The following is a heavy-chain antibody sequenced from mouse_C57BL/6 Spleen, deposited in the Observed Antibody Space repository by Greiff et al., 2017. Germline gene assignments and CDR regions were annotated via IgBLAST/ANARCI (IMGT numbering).Heavy chain of an antibody. CDR3: ARGIYYYGSSPAWFAY. Sequence: QVQLQQPGAELVKPGASVKLSCKASGYTFTSYWMHWVKQRPGRGLEWIGRIDPNRGGTKYNEKFKSKATLTVDKPSSTAYMQLSSLTSEDSAVYYCARGIYYYGSSPAWFAYWGQGTLVTVSA. V-gene: IGHV1-72*01. CDR1: GYTFTSYW. J-gene: IGHJ3*01. CDR2: IDPNRGGT. D-gene: IGHD1-1*01.